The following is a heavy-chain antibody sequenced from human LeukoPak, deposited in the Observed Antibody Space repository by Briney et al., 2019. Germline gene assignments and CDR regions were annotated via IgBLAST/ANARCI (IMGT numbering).Heavy chain of an antibody. CDR2: IRRKAYGGTT. CDR3: TRDGIAYYDSSGYYPHFDY. J-gene: IGHJ4*02. D-gene: IGHD3-22*01. Sequence: PGGSLRLSCTASGFTFGDYAMSWVRQAPGKGLEWVSFIRRKAYGGTTEYAASVKGRFTISRDDSKSIAYLQMNSLKTEDTALYYCTRDGIAYYDSSGYYPHFDYWGQGTLVTVSS. V-gene: IGHV3-49*04. CDR1: GFTFGDYA.